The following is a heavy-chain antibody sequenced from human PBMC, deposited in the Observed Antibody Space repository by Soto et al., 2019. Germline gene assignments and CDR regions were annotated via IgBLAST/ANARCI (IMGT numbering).Heavy chain of an antibody. Sequence: EDLLLESGGGLVQPGGSLRLSCAASGFNFSTYAMSWVRHAPGKGLEWVSVTSSGGYTYAAESVKGRFTISRDSSKNTLFLQMNNLRAENTAVYYCAKGAGSGWRYFDYWGQGTMVPVSS. CDR3: AKGAGSGWRYFDY. CDR1: GFNFSTYA. CDR2: TSSGGYT. D-gene: IGHD6-19*01. J-gene: IGHJ4*02. V-gene: IGHV3-23*01.